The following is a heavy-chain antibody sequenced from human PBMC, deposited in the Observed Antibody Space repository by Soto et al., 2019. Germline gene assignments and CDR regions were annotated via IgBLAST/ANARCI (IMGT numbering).Heavy chain of an antibody. CDR2: IIPIFGTA. J-gene: IGHJ6*02. Sequence: ASVKVSCKASGGTFSSYAISWVRQAPGQGLEWMGGIIPIFGTANYAQKFQGRVTITADKSTSTAYMELSSLRSEDTAVYYCAREAVAGSYYYYGVDVWGQGTTVTVSS. CDR1: GGTFSSYA. V-gene: IGHV1-69*06. D-gene: IGHD6-19*01. CDR3: AREAVAGSYYYYGVDV.